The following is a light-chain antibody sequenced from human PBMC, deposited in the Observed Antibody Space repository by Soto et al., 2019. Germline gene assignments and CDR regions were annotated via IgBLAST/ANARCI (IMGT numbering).Light chain of an antibody. J-gene: IGLJ2*01. CDR2: DVS. CDR1: GSDVGGYNY. V-gene: IGLV2-14*01. Sequence: QSALTQPASVSGSPGQSITIACTGTGSDVGGYNYVSWYQQHPGKAPKLMIYDVSNRPSGVSRRFSGSKSGNTASLTISGLQAEDEADYYCSSYTTRSTEVFGGGTKVTVL. CDR3: SSYTTRSTEV.